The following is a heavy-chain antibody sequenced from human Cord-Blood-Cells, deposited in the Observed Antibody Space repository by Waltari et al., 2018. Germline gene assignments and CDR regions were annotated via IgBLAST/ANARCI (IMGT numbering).Heavy chain of an antibody. CDR2: IRSKANSYGT. CDR3: TTRPPSVVGATDY. Sequence: EVQLVESGGGLVQPGGSLKLSCAASGFTFSGSAMHWVRQASGKGLEWVGRIRSKANSYGTAYAASVKGRFTISRDDSKNTAYLQMNSLKTEDTAVYYCTTRPPSVVGATDYWGQGTLVTVSS. J-gene: IGHJ4*02. CDR1: GFTFSGSA. D-gene: IGHD1-26*01. V-gene: IGHV3-73*01.